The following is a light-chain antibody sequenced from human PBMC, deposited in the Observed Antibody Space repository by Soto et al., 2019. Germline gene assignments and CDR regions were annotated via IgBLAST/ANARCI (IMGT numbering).Light chain of an antibody. V-gene: IGKV1-5*01. CDR2: DAS. CDR1: QSISSW. Sequence: DIQMTQSPSTLSASVGDRVTITCRASQSISSWLAWYQQKPGKAPKLLIYDASSLESGVPSRFSGSGSGTEFTLTISSLQPDDFATYYCQQSYITPLTFGGGTRVEIK. CDR3: QQSYITPLT. J-gene: IGKJ4*01.